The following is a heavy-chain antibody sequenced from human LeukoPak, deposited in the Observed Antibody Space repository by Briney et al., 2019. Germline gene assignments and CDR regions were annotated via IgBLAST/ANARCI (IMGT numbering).Heavy chain of an antibody. CDR2: IYYSGST. J-gene: IGHJ6*02. D-gene: IGHD5-24*01. Sequence: PSETLSLTCTVSGGSISSYYWSWIRQPPGKGLEWIGYIYYSGSTNYNPSLKSRVTISVDTSKNQFSLKLSSVTAADTAVYYCARRMATITRYYYYGMDVWGQGTTVTVSS. CDR3: ARRMATITRYYYYGMDV. V-gene: IGHV4-59*08. CDR1: GGSISSYY.